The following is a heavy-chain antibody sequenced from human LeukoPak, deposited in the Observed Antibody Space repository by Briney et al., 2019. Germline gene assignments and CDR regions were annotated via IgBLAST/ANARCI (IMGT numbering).Heavy chain of an antibody. D-gene: IGHD5-24*01. Sequence: SETLSLTCTVSGGSISRYYWSWIRQPPGKGLEWLGFIYYSGSTNYNPSLKSRVTISLETSKNQLSLKLSSVTAADTAVYYCARHRDGYDYFDDWGQGTPVTVSS. J-gene: IGHJ4*02. CDR3: ARHRDGYDYFDD. CDR2: IYYSGST. V-gene: IGHV4-59*08. CDR1: GGSISRYY.